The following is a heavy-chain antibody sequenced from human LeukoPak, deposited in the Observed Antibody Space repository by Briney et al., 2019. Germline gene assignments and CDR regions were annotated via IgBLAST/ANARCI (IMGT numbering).Heavy chain of an antibody. CDR1: GGTFSSYA. CDR3: ARAGRWLQLPLYFDY. Sequence: SVKVSCKASGGTFSSYAISWVRQAPGQGLEWMGGIIPIFGTANYAQKFQGRVTITADESTSTAYMELSSLRSEDTAVYYCARAGRWLQLPLYFDYWGQGTLVTVSS. V-gene: IGHV1-69*13. J-gene: IGHJ4*02. CDR2: IIPIFGTA. D-gene: IGHD5-24*01.